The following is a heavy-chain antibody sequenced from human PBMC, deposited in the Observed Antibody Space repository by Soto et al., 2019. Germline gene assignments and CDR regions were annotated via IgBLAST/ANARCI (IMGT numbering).Heavy chain of an antibody. J-gene: IGHJ3*01. CDR1: GFTFSYYW. V-gene: IGHV3-74*01. CDR3: ARGDRGAFDL. CDR2: IHSDGSST. Sequence: EVQLVESGGGLVRPGGSLSLSCAASGFTFSYYWRNWVRQAPGKGLLWFSRIHSDGSSTTYADFVKGRFIISRDNARNTVDLQMNSVRVEDTAVYYCARGDRGAFDLWGQGTVVTVSS. D-gene: IGHD1-26*01.